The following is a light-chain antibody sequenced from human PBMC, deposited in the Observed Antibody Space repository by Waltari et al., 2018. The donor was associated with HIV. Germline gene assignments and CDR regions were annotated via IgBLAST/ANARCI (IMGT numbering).Light chain of an antibody. CDR3: GTWYSSLSAGV. J-gene: IGLJ2*01. Sequence: QSVLTQPPSVSAAPGQKVTISCSGSSSNVGNNFVSWYQHLPRAAPKLLIYDNRKRPSGTPDRFSGSNDGTSATLDITGLQTGNEADYYCGTWYSSLSAGVFGGGTKLTVL. CDR2: DNR. CDR1: SSNVGNNF. V-gene: IGLV1-51*01.